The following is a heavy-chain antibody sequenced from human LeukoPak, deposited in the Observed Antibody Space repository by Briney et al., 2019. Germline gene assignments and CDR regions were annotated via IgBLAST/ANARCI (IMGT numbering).Heavy chain of an antibody. V-gene: IGHV1-69*05. D-gene: IGHD4-11*01. CDR2: IIPIFGTA. Sequence: EASVKVSCKASGGTFSSYAISWVRQAPGQGLEWMGGIIPIFGTANYAQKFQGRVTITTDESTSTAYMELSSLRSEDTAVYYCASRDSKDASYYFDYWGQGTLVTVSS. CDR1: GGTFSSYA. J-gene: IGHJ4*02. CDR3: ASRDSKDASYYFDY.